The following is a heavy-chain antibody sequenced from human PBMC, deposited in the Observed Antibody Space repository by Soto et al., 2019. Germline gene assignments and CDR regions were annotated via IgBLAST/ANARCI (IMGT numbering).Heavy chain of an antibody. CDR2: IKEDGSAN. J-gene: IGHJ4*02. D-gene: IGHD6-19*01. V-gene: IGHV3-7*03. Sequence: ESGGGLVQPGGSLRLSCAASGFTISTYWMTWVRQAPGKGLEWVANIKEDGSANYYVDSVKGRFTISRDNAKNSLYLHMTSLRVEDTAVYYCARDRGWLTFDYWGQGTLVTVSS. CDR3: ARDRGWLTFDY. CDR1: GFTISTYW.